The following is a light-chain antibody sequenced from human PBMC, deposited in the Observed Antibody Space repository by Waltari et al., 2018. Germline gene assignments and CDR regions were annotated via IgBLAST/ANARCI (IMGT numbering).Light chain of an antibody. CDR2: QEV. CDR3: QAWDSGVAGV. CDR1: ELEKKY. V-gene: IGLV3-1*01. Sequence: SYDLTQSPSVSVSPGQTASITCTGDELEKKYVCWYQQKPGQSPVLVIYQEVRRPSEIPERFSGSNSGNTATLTISGTQPMDEADYYCQAWDSGVAGVFGTGTKVTVL. J-gene: IGLJ1*01.